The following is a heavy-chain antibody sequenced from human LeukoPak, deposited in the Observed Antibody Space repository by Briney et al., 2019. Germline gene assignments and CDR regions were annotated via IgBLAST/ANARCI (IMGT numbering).Heavy chain of an antibody. CDR2: IYSGGST. J-gene: IGHJ6*03. CDR1: GFTVSSNY. CDR3: ARDSPSSLMDV. D-gene: IGHD2-2*01. V-gene: IGHV3-66*02. Sequence: GGSLRLSCAASGFTVSSNYMSWVRQAPGKGLEWGSVIYSGGSTYYADSVKGRFTISRDNSKHTLYLKMNRLRAEDTAVYYCARDSPSSLMDVWGKGTTVTVSS.